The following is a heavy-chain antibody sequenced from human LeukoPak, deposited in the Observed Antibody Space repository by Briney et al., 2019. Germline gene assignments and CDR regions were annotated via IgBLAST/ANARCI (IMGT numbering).Heavy chain of an antibody. CDR3: ASGDGAKAFDI. CDR1: GGSFSGYY. V-gene: IGHV4-34*01. D-gene: IGHD4/OR15-4a*01. CDR2: INHSGST. Sequence: SETLSLTCAVYGGSFSGYYWSWIRHPPGKGLEWSGEINHSGSTNYNPSLKSRVTISVDTSKNQFSLKLSSVTAADTAVYYCASGDGAKAFDIWGQGTMVTVSS. J-gene: IGHJ3*02.